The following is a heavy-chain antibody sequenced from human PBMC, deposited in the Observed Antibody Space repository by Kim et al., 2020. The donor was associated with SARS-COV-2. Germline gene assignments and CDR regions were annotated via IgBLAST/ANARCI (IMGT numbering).Heavy chain of an antibody. V-gene: IGHV4-34*01. Sequence: SETLSLTCAVYGGSFSGYYWSWIRQPPGKGLEWIGEINHSGSTNYNPSLKSRVTISVDTSKNQFSLKLSSVTAADTAVYYCARGTPRYCSGGSCHSNYYYYYGMDVWGQGTTVTVSS. CDR2: INHSGST. CDR3: ARGTPRYCSGGSCHSNYYYYYGMDV. D-gene: IGHD2-15*01. CDR1: GGSFSGYY. J-gene: IGHJ6*02.